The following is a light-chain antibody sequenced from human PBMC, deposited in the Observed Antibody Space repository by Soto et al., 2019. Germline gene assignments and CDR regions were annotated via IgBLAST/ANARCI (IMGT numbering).Light chain of an antibody. J-gene: IGLJ1*01. CDR3: QAWDSSINYV. V-gene: IGLV3-1*01. CDR1: KLGDKY. Sequence: SYELTQPPSVSVSPGQTASITCSGDKLGDKYACWYQQKPGQSPVLVIYQDSKRPSGIPERFSGSNSGNTATLTITGTQAMDEADYYCQAWDSSINYVFGSGTKVIVL. CDR2: QDS.